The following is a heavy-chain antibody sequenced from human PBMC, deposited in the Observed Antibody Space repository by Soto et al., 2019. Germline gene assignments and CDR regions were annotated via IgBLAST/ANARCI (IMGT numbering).Heavy chain of an antibody. D-gene: IGHD3-3*01. CDR1: GGSISSGDYY. J-gene: IGHJ6*02. CDR2: IYYSGST. Sequence: SETLSLTCTVSGGSISSGDYYWSWIRQPPGKGLEWIGYIYYSGSTYYNPSLKSRVTISVDTSKNQFSLKLSSVTAADTAVYYCARDSNRGDFWSGYYKGYYYYGMDVWGQGTTVTVSS. CDR3: ARDSNRGDFWSGYYKGYYYYGMDV. V-gene: IGHV4-30-4*01.